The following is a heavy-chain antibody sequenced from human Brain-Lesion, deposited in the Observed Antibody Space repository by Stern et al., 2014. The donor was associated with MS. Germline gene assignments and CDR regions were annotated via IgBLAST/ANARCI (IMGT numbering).Heavy chain of an antibody. CDR3: ARGRVVPGFQYYATDV. Sequence: VQLEESGPGLVKPSQTLSLSCTVSGGSISSGGYYWSWIRQPAGKGLEWVGRIFNSGSTSSNPSLKSRVTISIDTSKNQFSLRRTPMTAADTAVYYCARGRVVPGFQYYATDVWGQGTTVIVSS. CDR1: GGSISSGGYY. J-gene: IGHJ6*02. D-gene: IGHD2-2*01. CDR2: IFNSGST. V-gene: IGHV4-61*02.